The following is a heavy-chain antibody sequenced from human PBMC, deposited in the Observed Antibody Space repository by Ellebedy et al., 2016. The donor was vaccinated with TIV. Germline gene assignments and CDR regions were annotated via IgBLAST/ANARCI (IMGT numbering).Heavy chain of an antibody. Sequence: ASVKVSCKASGYTFTSYGISWVRQAPGQGLEWMGWISAYNGNTNYAQKLQGRVTMTTDTSTSTAYMELRSLRSDDTAVYYCAEGGELWLFHYGMDVWGQGTTVTVSS. J-gene: IGHJ6*02. CDR1: GYTFTSYG. CDR3: AEGGELWLFHYGMDV. D-gene: IGHD5-18*01. CDR2: ISAYNGNT. V-gene: IGHV1-18*04.